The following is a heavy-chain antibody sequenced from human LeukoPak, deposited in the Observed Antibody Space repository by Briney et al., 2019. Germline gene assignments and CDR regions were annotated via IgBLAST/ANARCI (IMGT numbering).Heavy chain of an antibody. J-gene: IGHJ6*02. D-gene: IGHD6-19*01. CDR2: ISFDGSNK. CDR1: GFTFSLYP. CDR3: ARGTPSSSGWLYYGMDV. Sequence: GGSLRLSCAASGFTFSLYPVHWVRQAPGKGLEWVAVISFDGSNKYYADSVKGRFTISRDNSKNTLYLQMNSLRAEDTAVYYCARGTPSSSGWLYYGMDVWGQGTTVTVSS. V-gene: IGHV3-30-3*01.